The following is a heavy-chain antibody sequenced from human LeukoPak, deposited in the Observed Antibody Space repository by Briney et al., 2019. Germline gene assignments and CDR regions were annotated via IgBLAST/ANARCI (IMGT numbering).Heavy chain of an antibody. CDR2: IIWNGGGT. D-gene: IGHD3-16*02. J-gene: IGHJ4*02. CDR1: GFTFSSYW. Sequence: GGSLRLSCAASGFTFSSYWMSWVRQAPGKGLRWVSGIIWNGGGTGYADSVKGRFTISRDNAKNSLYLQMNSLRAEDTALYYCARRSRYDYVWGSYRQLYYFDYWGQGTLVTVSS. V-gene: IGHV3-20*04. CDR3: ARRSRYDYVWGSYRQLYYFDY.